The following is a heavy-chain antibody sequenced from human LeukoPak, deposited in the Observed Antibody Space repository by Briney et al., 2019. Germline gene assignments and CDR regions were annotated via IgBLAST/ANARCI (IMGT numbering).Heavy chain of an antibody. CDR2: IQTDGSST. Sequence: PGGSLRLSCAASGFTFSSYWMHWVRQAPGKGLVWVSRIQTDGSSTNYADSVKGRFTISRDNAKNSLYLQMNSLRAEDTALYYCAKATNGPIGFDYWGQGTLVTVSS. CDR1: GFTFSSYW. CDR3: AKATNGPIGFDY. J-gene: IGHJ4*02. D-gene: IGHD1-1*01. V-gene: IGHV3-74*01.